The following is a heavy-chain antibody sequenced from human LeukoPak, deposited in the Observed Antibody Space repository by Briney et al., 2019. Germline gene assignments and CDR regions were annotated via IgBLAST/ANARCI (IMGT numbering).Heavy chain of an antibody. CDR1: GFTFSSYG. CDR3: AKGVRVDYYYMDV. J-gene: IGHJ6*03. CDR2: IRYDGSNK. V-gene: IGHV3-30*02. Sequence: GGSLRLSCVASGFTFSSYGMHWVRQAPGKGLEWVAFIRYDGSNKYYADSVKGRFTISRDNSKNTLYLQMNSLRAEDTAVYYCAKGVRVDYYYMDVWGKGTTVTISS. D-gene: IGHD3-10*01.